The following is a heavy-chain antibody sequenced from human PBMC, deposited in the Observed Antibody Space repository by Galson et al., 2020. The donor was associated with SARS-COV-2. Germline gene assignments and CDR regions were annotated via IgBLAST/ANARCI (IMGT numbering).Heavy chain of an antibody. D-gene: IGHD3-16*01. V-gene: IGHV4-4*07. CDR3: ARENRGYDYVLGSSVYYDYGMDV. J-gene: IGHJ6*02. CDR1: GGSISSYY. CDR2: IYTSGST. Sequence: ETSETLSLTCTVSGGSISSYYWSWIRQPAGKGLEWIGRIYTSGSTNYNPSLKSRVTMSVDTSKNQLSLKLGSVTAADTAGYYCARENRGYDYVLGSSVYYDYGMDVWGQGTTVTVSS.